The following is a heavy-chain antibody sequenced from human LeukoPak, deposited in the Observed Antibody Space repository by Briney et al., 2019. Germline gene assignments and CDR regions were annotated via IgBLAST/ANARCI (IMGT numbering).Heavy chain of an antibody. D-gene: IGHD3-10*01. Sequence: SETLSLTCTVSGGSISSYYWCWIRQPPGKGLEWIGYIYYSGSTNYNPSLKSRVTISVDTSKNQFSLKLSSVTAADTAVYYCAKGGAAMVRGVYYMDVWGKGTTVTVSS. CDR3: AKGGAAMVRGVYYMDV. CDR2: IYYSGST. V-gene: IGHV4-59*01. CDR1: GGSISSYY. J-gene: IGHJ6*03.